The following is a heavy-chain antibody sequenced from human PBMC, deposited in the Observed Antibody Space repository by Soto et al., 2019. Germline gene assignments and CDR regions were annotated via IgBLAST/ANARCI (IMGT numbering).Heavy chain of an antibody. CDR3: ARGGGYDSFDY. J-gene: IGHJ4*02. V-gene: IGHV4-30-2*06. CDR1: GASISYGGFS. CDR2: ISHLEST. D-gene: IGHD5-12*01. Sequence: SSETLSLTCTVSGASISYGGFSWSWIRQSPGKGLEWIGYISHLESTYFHPSFKSRLTMSIDRTRNQFSLKLSSVTAADMVVYYCARGGGYDSFDYWGQGVLVTVS.